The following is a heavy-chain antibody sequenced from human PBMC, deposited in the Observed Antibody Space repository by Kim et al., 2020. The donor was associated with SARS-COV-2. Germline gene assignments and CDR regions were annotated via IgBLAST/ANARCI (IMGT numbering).Heavy chain of an antibody. V-gene: IGHV5-51*01. CDR3: ARGNDYSNYVCDY. J-gene: IGHJ4*02. Sequence: YSPSFQGQVTISADKSISTAYLQWSSLKASDTAMYYCARGNDYSNYVCDYWGQGTLVTVSS. D-gene: IGHD4-4*01.